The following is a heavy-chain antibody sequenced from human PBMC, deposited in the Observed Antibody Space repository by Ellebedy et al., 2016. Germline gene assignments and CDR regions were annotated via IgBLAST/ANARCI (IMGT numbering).Heavy chain of an antibody. J-gene: IGHJ5*02. Sequence: GESLKISXQGFGYNFTNYWIGWVRQKPGKGLEWMGIIYPGDSDTRYRPSFRGLVTISADKSISTAYLQWSSLKASDTATYYCARLEGYRAAADSWFKPWGQGTLVTVSS. CDR1: GYNFTNYW. D-gene: IGHD6-13*01. V-gene: IGHV5-51*01. CDR2: IYPGDSDT. CDR3: ARLEGYRAAADSWFKP.